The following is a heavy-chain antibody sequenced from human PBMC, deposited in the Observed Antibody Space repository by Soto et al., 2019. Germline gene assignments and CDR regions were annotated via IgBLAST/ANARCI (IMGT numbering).Heavy chain of an antibody. CDR1: GFTFSSYG. J-gene: IGHJ6*02. D-gene: IGHD6-13*01. CDR3: AKDRGIAAAGTIYYYGMDV. Sequence: VGSLRLSCAASGFTFSSYGMHWVRQAPGKGLEWVAVISYDGSNKYYADSVKGRFTISRDNSKNTLYLQMNSLRAEDTAVYYCAKDRGIAAAGTIYYYGMDVWGQGTTVTVSS. CDR2: ISYDGSNK. V-gene: IGHV3-30*18.